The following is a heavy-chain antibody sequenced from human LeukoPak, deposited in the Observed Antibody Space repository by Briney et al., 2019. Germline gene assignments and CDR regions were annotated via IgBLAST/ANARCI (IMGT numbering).Heavy chain of an antibody. CDR1: GGSISGYY. V-gene: IGHV4-59*08. J-gene: IGHJ4*02. CDR3: ARHEGMVAASFDS. D-gene: IGHD2-15*01. Sequence: PSETLSLTCTVSGGSISGYYWSWIRQPPGKGLEWIGYIYYSGSTNYNPSLKSRVTISVDTSKNQFSLRLNSVTAADTSVYYCARHEGMVAASFDSWGQGTQVTVSS. CDR2: IYYSGST.